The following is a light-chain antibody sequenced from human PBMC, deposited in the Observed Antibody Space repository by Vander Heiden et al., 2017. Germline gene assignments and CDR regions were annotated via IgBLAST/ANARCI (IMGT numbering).Light chain of an antibody. J-gene: IGKJ1*01. CDR3: QQDDSTPWT. V-gene: IGKV4-1*01. CDR1: QSVLYSSNNKNY. Sequence: DIVMTQSPDSLAVSLGARATINCKSSQSVLYSSNNKNYLAWYQQKPGQPPKLLIYWASTRESGVPDRFSGRGSGTDFTLTISSLQAEDVAVYYCQQDDSTPWTFGQGTKVEIK. CDR2: WAS.